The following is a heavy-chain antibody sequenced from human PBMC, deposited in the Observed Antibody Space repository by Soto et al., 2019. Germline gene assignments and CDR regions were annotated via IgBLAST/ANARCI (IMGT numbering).Heavy chain of an antibody. CDR3: ARDAYIAARPGFSDWFDP. Sequence: SETLSLTCTVSGGSISSYYWSWIRQPPGKGLEWIGYIYYSGSTNYNPSLKSRVTISVDTSKNQFSLKLSSVTAADTAVYYCARDAYIAARPGFSDWFDPWGQGTLVTVSS. V-gene: IGHV4-59*01. J-gene: IGHJ5*02. CDR2: IYYSGST. D-gene: IGHD6-6*01. CDR1: GGSISSYY.